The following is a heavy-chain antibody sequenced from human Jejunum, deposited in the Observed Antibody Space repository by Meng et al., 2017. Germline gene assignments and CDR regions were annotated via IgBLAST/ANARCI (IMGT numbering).Heavy chain of an antibody. V-gene: IGHV4-4*02. CDR1: GASISDSNW. Sequence: GQLQEPGPGLVKPSGTRSLTCAVSGASISDSNWWSWVRQPLGKALEWIGEIYHTGTTNYNPSLKSRVTMSLDKSKNQFSLELTSVTAADTAVYYCARDLLGPAIAATGWFDPWGQGTLVTVSS. CDR2: IYHTGTT. J-gene: IGHJ5*02. D-gene: IGHD6-13*01. CDR3: ARDLLGPAIAATGWFDP.